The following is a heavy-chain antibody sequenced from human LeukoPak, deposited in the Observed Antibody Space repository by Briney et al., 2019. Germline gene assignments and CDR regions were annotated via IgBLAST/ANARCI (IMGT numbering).Heavy chain of an antibody. CDR1: GYTFSNYA. J-gene: IGHJ5*02. Sequence: GGSLRLSCAASGYTFSNYAMTWVRQAPGKGLEWVSAISGSDGSTYYSDSLTGRFSISRDNAETTLYLQMTSLRTDDTAVYYCAKDGYDFWSAYQIDLWGQGTLVTVSS. V-gene: IGHV3-23*01. CDR2: ISGSDGST. CDR3: AKDGYDFWSAYQIDL. D-gene: IGHD3-3*01.